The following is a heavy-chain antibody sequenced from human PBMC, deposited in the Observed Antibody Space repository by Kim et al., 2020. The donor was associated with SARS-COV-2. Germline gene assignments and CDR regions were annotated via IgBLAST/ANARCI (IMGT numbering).Heavy chain of an antibody. CDR1: GGSFSGYY. J-gene: IGHJ6*03. V-gene: IGHV4-34*01. Sequence: SETLSLTCAVYGGSFSGYYWSWIRQPPGKGLEWIGEINHSGSTNYNPSLKSRVTISVDTSKNQFSLKLSSVTAADTAVYYCARVVAAAGLQKYYYYYMDVWGKGTTVTVSS. D-gene: IGHD6-13*01. CDR3: ARVVAAAGLQKYYYYYMDV. CDR2: INHSGST.